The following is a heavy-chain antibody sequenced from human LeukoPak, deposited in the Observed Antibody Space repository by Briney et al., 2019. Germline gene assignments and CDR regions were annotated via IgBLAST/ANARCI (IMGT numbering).Heavy chain of an antibody. D-gene: IGHD3-10*01. Sequence: DSVKVSCKASGYTFTSYGISWVRQAPGQGLEWMGWISAYNGNTNYAQKLQGRVTMTTDTSTSTAYMELRSLRSDDTAVYYCARPRGTMVRGALSYWGQGTLVTVSS. J-gene: IGHJ4*02. V-gene: IGHV1-18*01. CDR1: GYTFTSYG. CDR2: ISAYNGNT. CDR3: ARPRGTMVRGALSY.